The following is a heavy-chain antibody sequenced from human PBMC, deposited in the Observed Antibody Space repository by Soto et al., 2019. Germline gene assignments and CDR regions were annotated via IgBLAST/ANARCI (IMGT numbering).Heavy chain of an antibody. CDR1: GGYISSHF. D-gene: IGHD1-26*01. CDR2: VYHSGKT. Sequence: QVQLQESGPGLVKPSETLSLTCTVSGGYISSHFWSWIRQPPGKGLEWIGYVYHSGKTDSNPSLKXRXTXXMDTSKNQISLGLTSVTAADTAVYYCARPRGTTPAVWYFDLWGRGTLVTVSS. J-gene: IGHJ2*01. V-gene: IGHV4-59*08. CDR3: ARPRGTTPAVWYFDL.